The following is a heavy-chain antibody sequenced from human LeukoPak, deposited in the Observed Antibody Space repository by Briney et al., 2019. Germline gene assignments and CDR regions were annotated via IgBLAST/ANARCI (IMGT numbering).Heavy chain of an antibody. CDR1: GFTFSSYS. Sequence: GGSLRLSCAASGFTFSSYSMNWVRQAPGKGLEWVSSISSSSSYIYYADSLKGRFTISRDNAKNSLYLQMNSLRAEDTAVYYCARGLVGGYYSSSFWGQGTLVTVSS. CDR2: ISSSSSYI. CDR3: ARGLVGGYYSSSF. D-gene: IGHD6-13*01. V-gene: IGHV3-21*01. J-gene: IGHJ4*02.